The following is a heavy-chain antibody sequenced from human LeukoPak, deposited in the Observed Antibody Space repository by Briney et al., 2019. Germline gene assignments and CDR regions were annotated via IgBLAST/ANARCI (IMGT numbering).Heavy chain of an antibody. J-gene: IGHJ1*01. CDR3: ARSRGVVVTTFAEYFQY. Sequence: PTETLSLTCTVSGGSISSSTYYWGWIRQPPGKGLEWIGRINYSGSTFQNPSLQSRVTISVDTSKNQFSLKLSSVTAADTAVYYCARSRGVVVTTFAEYFQYWGQGTLVTVSS. V-gene: IGHV4-39*01. D-gene: IGHD2-21*02. CDR2: INYSGST. CDR1: GGSISSSTYY.